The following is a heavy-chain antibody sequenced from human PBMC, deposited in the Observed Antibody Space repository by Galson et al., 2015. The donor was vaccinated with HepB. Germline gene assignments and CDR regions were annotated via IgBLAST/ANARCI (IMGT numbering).Heavy chain of an antibody. CDR2: ISYDGSNK. Sequence: SLRLSCAASGFTFSSYAMHWVRQAPGKGLEWVAVISYDGSNKYYADSVKGRFTISRDNSKNTLYLQMNSLRAEDTAVYYCASFGDHWFDPWGQGTLVTVSS. CDR1: GFTFSSYA. CDR3: ASFGDHWFDP. D-gene: IGHD3-16*01. V-gene: IGHV3-30-3*01. J-gene: IGHJ5*02.